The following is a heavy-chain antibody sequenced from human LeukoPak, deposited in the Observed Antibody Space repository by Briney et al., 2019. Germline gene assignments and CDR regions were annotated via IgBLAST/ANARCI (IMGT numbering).Heavy chain of an antibody. Sequence: PGGSLRLSCAASGFTFSAYALHWVRQAPGKGLEWVAVISYDGSRKYYADSVKGRFTISRDNSENTLYLQMNSLIPEDTAVYYCARTPLSNFWSDYPNDYWGQGTLVTVSS. CDR1: GFTFSAYA. CDR2: ISYDGSRK. J-gene: IGHJ4*02. V-gene: IGHV3-30*04. CDR3: ARTPLSNFWSDYPNDY. D-gene: IGHD3-3*01.